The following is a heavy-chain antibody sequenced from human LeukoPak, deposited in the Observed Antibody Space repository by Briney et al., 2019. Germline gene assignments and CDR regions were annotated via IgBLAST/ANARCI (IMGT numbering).Heavy chain of an antibody. CDR2: IKSDGST. Sequence: GGSLILSCAASAFTFSTYWMHWVSQAQGKGLVWVSRIKSDGSTNYADSVKGRFTISRDNANNTLSLQMNSLRPEDTGVYYCARAPSEIGGYYPEYFRHWGQGTLVTVSS. CDR3: ARAPSEIGGYYPEYFRH. V-gene: IGHV3-74*01. J-gene: IGHJ1*01. D-gene: IGHD3-22*01. CDR1: AFTFSTYW.